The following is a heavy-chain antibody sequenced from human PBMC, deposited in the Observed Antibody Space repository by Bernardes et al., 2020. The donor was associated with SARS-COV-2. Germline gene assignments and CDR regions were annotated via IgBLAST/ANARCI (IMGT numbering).Heavy chain of an antibody. D-gene: IGHD6-13*01. CDR3: ARIGSYSSSWSDNLDY. CDR1: GGTFSSYA. CDR2: IIPIFGTA. V-gene: IGHV1-69*13. J-gene: IGHJ4*02. Sequence: SVKVSCKASGGTFSSYAISWVRQAPGQGLEWMGGIIPIFGTANYAQKFQGRVTITADESTSTAYMELSSLRSEDTAVYYCARIGSYSSSWSDNLDYWGQGTLVTVSS.